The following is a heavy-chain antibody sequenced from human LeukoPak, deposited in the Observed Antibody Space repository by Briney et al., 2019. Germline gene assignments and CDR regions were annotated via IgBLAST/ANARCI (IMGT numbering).Heavy chain of an antibody. Sequence: PSETLSLTCTVSGGSISSNTYYWNWIRQPPGKGLEWIGSIFYSGSTYYNPSLKSRVTISVDTSKNKFSLKLPSVTAADTAVYYCARSPYYDSSGSATWPEGDYWGQGTRVTVSS. CDR2: IFYSGST. J-gene: IGHJ4*01. V-gene: IGHV4-39*07. CDR3: ARSPYYDSSGSATWPEGDY. CDR1: GGSISSNTYY. D-gene: IGHD3-22*01.